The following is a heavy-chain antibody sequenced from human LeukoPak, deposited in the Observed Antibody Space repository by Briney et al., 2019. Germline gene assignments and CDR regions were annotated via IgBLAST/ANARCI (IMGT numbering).Heavy chain of an antibody. CDR2: ISHDGSNK. Sequence: PSGRSLRLSCAASGFTFSSYAMHWVRQAPGKGLEWVAVISHDGSNKYYADSVKGRFTISRDNSKNTLYLQMNSLRAEDTAVYYCARGVVVAATDYWGQGTLVTVSS. CDR1: GFTFSSYA. CDR3: ARGVVVAATDY. V-gene: IGHV3-30-3*01. J-gene: IGHJ4*02. D-gene: IGHD2-15*01.